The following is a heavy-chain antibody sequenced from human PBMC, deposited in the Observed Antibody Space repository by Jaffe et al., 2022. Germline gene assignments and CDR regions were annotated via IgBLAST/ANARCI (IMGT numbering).Heavy chain of an antibody. D-gene: IGHD6-19*01. V-gene: IGHV3-66*02. Sequence: EVQLVESGGGLVQPGGSLRLSCAASGFTVSSNYMSWVRQAPGKGLEWVSVIYSGGSTYYADSVKGRFTISRDNSKNTLYLQMNSLRAEDTAVYYCASAGLSSGWYSTEMDVWGKGTTVTVSS. CDR2: IYSGGST. CDR1: GFTVSSNY. CDR3: ASAGLSSGWYSTEMDV. J-gene: IGHJ6*04.